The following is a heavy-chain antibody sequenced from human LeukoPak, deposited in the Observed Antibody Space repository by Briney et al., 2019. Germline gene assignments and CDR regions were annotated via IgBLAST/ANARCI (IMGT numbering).Heavy chain of an antibody. Sequence: ASVKASCKASGDPFSSYIIAWVRQAPGQGLEWMGGIMPLFNTPNYEQKFQGRLTTTADASTQTSYMELRSLTSEDTAVYYCARVDRNHFYMDVWGKGTTVTVSS. D-gene: IGHD3-10*01. CDR1: GDPFSSYI. CDR3: ARVDRNHFYMDV. J-gene: IGHJ6*03. CDR2: IMPLFNTP. V-gene: IGHV1-69*13.